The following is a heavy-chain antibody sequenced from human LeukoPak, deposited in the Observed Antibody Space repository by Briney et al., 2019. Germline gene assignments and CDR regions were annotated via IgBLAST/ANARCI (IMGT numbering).Heavy chain of an antibody. CDR2: ISAYNGDT. J-gene: IGHJ3*02. D-gene: IGHD6-13*01. CDR1: GYTFTDYY. Sequence: ASVKVSCKASGYTFTDYYIHWVRQAPGQGLEWMGWISAYNGDTNYAQKLQGRVTMTTDASTSTAYMELRSLRSDDTAVYYCARGSASSSWYYAFDIWGQGTMVTVSS. CDR3: ARGSASSSWYYAFDI. V-gene: IGHV1-18*04.